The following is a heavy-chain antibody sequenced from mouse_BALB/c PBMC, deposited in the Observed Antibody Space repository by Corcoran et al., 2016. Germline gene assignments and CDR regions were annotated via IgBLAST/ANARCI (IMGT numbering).Heavy chain of an antibody. V-gene: IGHV3-6*02. D-gene: IGHD2-1*01. CDR2: ISYDGSN. CDR1: GYSITSGYY. CDR3: SRVDDNYWSIDY. J-gene: IGHJ4*01. Sequence: DVQLQESGPGLVKPSQSLSLTCSVTGYSITSGYYWNWIRQFPGNKLEWMGYISYDGSNNYNPSLKNRISITRDTSKNQFFLKLNSMTTEDTATYYCSRVDDNYWSIDYWGQGTSVTVSS.